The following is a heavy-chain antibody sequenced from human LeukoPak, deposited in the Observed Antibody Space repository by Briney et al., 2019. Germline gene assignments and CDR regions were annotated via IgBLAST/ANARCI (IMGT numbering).Heavy chain of an antibody. CDR3: AKDRRAYGDYFSDY. J-gene: IGHJ4*02. D-gene: IGHD4-17*01. Sequence: GGSLRLSCAASGFTFSSYAMSWVRQAPGKGLEWVSAISGSGGSTYYADSVKGRFTISRDNSKNTLYLQMNSLRAGDTAVYYCAKDRRAYGDYFSDYWGQGTLVTVSS. CDR1: GFTFSSYA. V-gene: IGHV3-23*01. CDR2: ISGSGGST.